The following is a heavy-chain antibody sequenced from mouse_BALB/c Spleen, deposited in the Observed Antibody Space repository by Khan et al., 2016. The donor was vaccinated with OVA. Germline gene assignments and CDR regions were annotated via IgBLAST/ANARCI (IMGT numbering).Heavy chain of an antibody. D-gene: IGHD3-3*01. Sequence: VHVKQSGPELVKPGASVKMSCKTSGYTFTEYTLHWAKQSHGKSLEWIGVINPNNGVTSYNQKFKGKTTLTVDKSSSTAYMEFRSLTSEDSAVYCCARDAGRYWGQGTSVTVSS. CDR1: GYTFTEYT. CDR3: ARDAGRY. CDR2: INPNNGVT. J-gene: IGHJ4*01. V-gene: IGHV1-22*01.